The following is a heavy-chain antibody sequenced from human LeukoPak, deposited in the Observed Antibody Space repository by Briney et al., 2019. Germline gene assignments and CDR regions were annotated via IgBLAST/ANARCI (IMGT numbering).Heavy chain of an antibody. J-gene: IGHJ5*01. D-gene: IGHD1-26*01. V-gene: IGHV1-69*05. CDR3: AKDDGSATMGFDS. CDR2: IIPIFRTT. CDR1: GGTFSNYA. Sequence: SVKVSCKASGGTFSNYAFSWVRRAPGQGLEWMGGIIPIFRTTNYAEHFQGRVTITTDESTNTAYLDLSSLRSEDTAVYYCAKDDGSATMGFDSWGQGTLVSVSS.